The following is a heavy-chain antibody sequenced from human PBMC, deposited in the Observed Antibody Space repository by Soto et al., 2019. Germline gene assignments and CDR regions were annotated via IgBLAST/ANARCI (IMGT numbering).Heavy chain of an antibody. V-gene: IGHV4-61*01. CDR2: IYYSGST. D-gene: IGHD3-10*01. Sequence: PSETLSLTCIVSGGSVSSNTYYWSWIRQPPGKGLEYIGYIYYSGSTNYNPSLKSRATISVDTSKDQFSLKLSSVTAADTAVYYCARARITMIRGVMEFFDYWGQGILVTVS. J-gene: IGHJ4*02. CDR1: GGSVSSNTYY. CDR3: ARARITMIRGVMEFFDY.